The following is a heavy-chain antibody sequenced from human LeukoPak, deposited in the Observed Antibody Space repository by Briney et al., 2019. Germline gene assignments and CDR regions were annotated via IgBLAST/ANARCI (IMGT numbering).Heavy chain of an antibody. CDR1: GFTFGDYA. CDR3: TRDLRWLAYDY. D-gene: IGHD6-19*01. CDR2: IRSKAYGGTT. J-gene: IGHJ4*02. V-gene: IGHV3-49*04. Sequence: GRSLRLSCTASGFTFGDYAMSWVRQAPGKGLGWVGFIRSKAYGGTTEYAASVKGRFTISRDDSKSIAYLQMNSLKTEDTAVYYCTRDLRWLAYDYWGQGTLVTVSS.